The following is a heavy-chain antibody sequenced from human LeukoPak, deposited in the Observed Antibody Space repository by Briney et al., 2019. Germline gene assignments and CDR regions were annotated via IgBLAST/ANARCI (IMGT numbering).Heavy chain of an antibody. CDR2: ISAYNGST. CDR3: ARDLTSNVAVTEYHYYAMDV. CDR1: GYTFSSYG. V-gene: IGHV1-18*01. D-gene: IGHD6-19*01. Sequence: GPSVKVSCKASGYTFSSYGISWVRQAPGQGLEWMGWISAYNGSTKYAQKLQGRVTMTTDTSTGTAYMELRSLRPDDTAVYYCARDLTSNVAVTEYHYYAMDVWGQGTTVTVSS. J-gene: IGHJ6*02.